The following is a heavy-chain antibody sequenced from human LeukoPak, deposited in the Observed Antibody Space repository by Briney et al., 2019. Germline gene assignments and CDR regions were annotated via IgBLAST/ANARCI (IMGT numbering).Heavy chain of an antibody. D-gene: IGHD3-10*01. CDR1: GGSISSSNW. CDR2: IYHSGST. J-gene: IGHJ3*02. V-gene: IGHV4-4*02. CDR3: AKSNGYGLVDI. Sequence: SETLSLTCAVSGGSISSSNWWSWVRQPPGKGLEWIGEIYHSGSTNYNPSLQSRVTISLDKSKKQFSLKLSSVTAADTAVYYCAKSNGYGLVDIWGQGTMVTVSS.